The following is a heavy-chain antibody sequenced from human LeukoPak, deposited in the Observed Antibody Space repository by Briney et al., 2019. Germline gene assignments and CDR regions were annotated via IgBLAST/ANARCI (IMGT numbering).Heavy chain of an antibody. J-gene: IGHJ5*02. Sequence: QPGGLLILLGPATVFNSSGYVLDWARQDPPQGIESVAGLWYDGSNKFYGDSVKGRLAISRDNSKNTLYLQMNSLRGEDTAVYYCARDIESYHPEYWFDPWGRGTLVTVSS. CDR1: VFNSSGYV. CDR3: ARDIESYHPEYWFDP. V-gene: IGHV3-33*01. CDR2: LWYDGSNK. D-gene: IGHD2-2*01.